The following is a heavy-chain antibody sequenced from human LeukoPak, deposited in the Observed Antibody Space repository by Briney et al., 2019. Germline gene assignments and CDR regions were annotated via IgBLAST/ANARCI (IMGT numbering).Heavy chain of an antibody. J-gene: IGHJ6*03. Sequence: ASVKVSCKASGYTLTNYDINWVRQATGQGLGWMGWMNPKSENTGYAQKFQGRVTMTRNTSISTAYMELSSLRSEDTAVYYCARAIAARRSSHYYYYMDVWGKGTTVTVSS. CDR3: ARAIAARRSSHYYYYMDV. CDR1: GYTLTNYD. V-gene: IGHV1-8*01. CDR2: MNPKSENT. D-gene: IGHD6-6*01.